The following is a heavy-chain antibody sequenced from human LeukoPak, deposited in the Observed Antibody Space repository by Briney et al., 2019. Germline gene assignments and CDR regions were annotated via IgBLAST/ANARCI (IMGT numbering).Heavy chain of an antibody. V-gene: IGHV4-38-2*01. CDR2: VFHSGSS. D-gene: IGHD4-11*01. J-gene: IGHJ4*02. Sequence: SETLSLTCAVSGYSISSGYYWGFIRQPPGKGLEWIGNVFHSGSSYYNPSLKSRVTMSVDTSKNHFSLRLSSVTAADTALYYCARLQYPYYFDYWGQGTLVTVSS. CDR3: ARLQYPYYFDY. CDR1: GYSISSGYY.